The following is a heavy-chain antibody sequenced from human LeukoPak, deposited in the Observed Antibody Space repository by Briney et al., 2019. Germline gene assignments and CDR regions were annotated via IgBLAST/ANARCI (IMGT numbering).Heavy chain of an antibody. Sequence: GGSLRLSCAASGFTFSNYWMSWFRQAPGKGLGWVANIKQDGRDKYYVDSVKGRFTISRDNYKNSLYLQMNSLRAEDTAVYYCARDFVVGARGGAFDIWGQGTMVTVSS. CDR1: GFTFSNYW. D-gene: IGHD1-26*01. V-gene: IGHV3-7*01. CDR3: ARDFVVGARGGAFDI. CDR2: IKQDGRDK. J-gene: IGHJ3*02.